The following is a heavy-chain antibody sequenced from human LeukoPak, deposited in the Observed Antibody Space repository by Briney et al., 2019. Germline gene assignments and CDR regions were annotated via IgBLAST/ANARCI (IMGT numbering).Heavy chain of an antibody. D-gene: IGHD1-26*01. CDR3: ARDSGSYLDDAFDI. J-gene: IGHJ3*02. V-gene: IGHV4-59*01. CDR1: GGSISSYY. Sequence: SGTLSLTCTVAGGSISSYYWSWIRQPPGKGLEWIGYIYYSGSTNYNPSLKSRVTISVDTSKHQFSLKLSSVTAADTAVYYCARDSGSYLDDAFDIWGQGTMVTVSS. CDR2: IYYSGST.